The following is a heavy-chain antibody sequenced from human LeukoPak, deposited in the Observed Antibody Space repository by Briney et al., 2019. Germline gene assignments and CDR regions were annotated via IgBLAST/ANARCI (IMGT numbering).Heavy chain of an antibody. V-gene: IGHV1-18*01. CDR3: ARSGDFWSGHRYFDY. Sequence: ASVKVSCKASGYTFTSSGISWVRQAPGQGLEWMGWISAYNGNTNYAQKLQGRVTMTTDTSTSTAYMELRSLRSDDTAVYYCARSGDFWSGHRYFDYWGQGTLVTVSS. CDR1: GYTFTSSG. J-gene: IGHJ4*02. CDR2: ISAYNGNT. D-gene: IGHD3-3*01.